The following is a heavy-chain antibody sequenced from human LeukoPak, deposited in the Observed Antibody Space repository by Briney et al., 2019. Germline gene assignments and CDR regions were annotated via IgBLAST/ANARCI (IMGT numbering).Heavy chain of an antibody. CDR1: GFTFTSSA. D-gene: IGHD3-22*01. CDR2: IVVGSGNT. V-gene: IGHV1-58*01. CDR3: AAADYYDSSGYYYYGVDV. J-gene: IGHJ6*02. Sequence: SVKVSCKASGFTFTSSAVQWVRQARGQRLEWIGWIVVGSGNTNYAQKSQERVTITRDMSTSTAYMELCSLRSEDTAVYYCAAADYYDSSGYYYYGVDVWGRGTTVTVSS.